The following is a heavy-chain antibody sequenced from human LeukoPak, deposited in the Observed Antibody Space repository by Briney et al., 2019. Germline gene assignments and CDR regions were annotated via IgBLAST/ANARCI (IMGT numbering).Heavy chain of an antibody. CDR3: AREVVGADYYYGMDV. CDR2: IYYSGST. Sequence: SETLSLTCTVSGGSISSYYWSWIRQPPGKGLEWIGYIYYSGSTNYNPSLQSRVTISVVTSKSQFSLKLSSVTAADTAVYYCAREVVGADYYYGMDVWGQGTSVTVSS. J-gene: IGHJ6*02. D-gene: IGHD1-26*01. CDR1: GGSISSYY. V-gene: IGHV4-59*01.